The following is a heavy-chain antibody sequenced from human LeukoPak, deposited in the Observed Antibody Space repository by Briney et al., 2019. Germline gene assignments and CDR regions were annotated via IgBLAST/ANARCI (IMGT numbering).Heavy chain of an antibody. CDR2: ISYDGSNK. CDR3: ARDGEYCSGGSCYDY. J-gene: IGHJ4*02. V-gene: IGHV3-30*04. Sequence: PGRSLRLSCAASGFTFSSYAMHWVRQAPGKGLEWVAVISYDGSNKYHADSVKGRFTISRDNSKNTLYLQMNSLRAEDTAVYCCARDGEYCSGGSCYDYWGQGTLVTVSS. CDR1: GFTFSSYA. D-gene: IGHD2-15*01.